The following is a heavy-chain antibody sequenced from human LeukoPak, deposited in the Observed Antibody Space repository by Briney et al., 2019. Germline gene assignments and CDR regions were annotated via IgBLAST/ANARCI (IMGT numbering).Heavy chain of an antibody. V-gene: IGHV1-46*01. CDR1: GYTFTSYY. CDR2: INPSGGST. Sequence: GASVKVSCKASGYTFTSYYMHWVRQAPGQGLEWMGIINPSGGSTSYAQKFQGRVTMTRDMSTSTVYMELSSLRSEDTAVYYCASSRTYCSSTNCYAPDDAFDIWGQGTMVTVSS. D-gene: IGHD2-2*01. J-gene: IGHJ3*02. CDR3: ASSRTYCSSTNCYAPDDAFDI.